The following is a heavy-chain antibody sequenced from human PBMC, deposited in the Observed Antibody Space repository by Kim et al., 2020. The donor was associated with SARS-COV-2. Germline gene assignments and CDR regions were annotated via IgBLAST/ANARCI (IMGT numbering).Heavy chain of an antibody. CDR2: INHSGST. CDR1: GGSFSGYY. V-gene: IGHV4-34*01. J-gene: IGHJ6*02. CDR3: ARGRRQIITIFGVVISPYGMDV. Sequence: SETLSLTCAFYGGSFSGYYWSWIRQPPGKGLELIGEINHSGSTNYNPSLTSRVTISVATSKNQFSLTLSSVTAADTAVYYCARGRRQIITIFGVVISPYGMDVWGQGTTVTVSS. D-gene: IGHD3-3*01.